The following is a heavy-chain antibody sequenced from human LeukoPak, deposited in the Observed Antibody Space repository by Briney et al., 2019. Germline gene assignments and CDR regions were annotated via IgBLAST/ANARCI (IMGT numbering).Heavy chain of an antibody. CDR3: ARDSGSYYDY. V-gene: IGHV3-30*14. Sequence: PWGSLRLSCVASGFTFTTYVMHWVRQAPGKGLEWVAVISYDGSNKYYADSVKGRSTISRDNSKNTLYLQMSSQRAEDTAVYYCARDSGSYYDYWGQGTLVTVSS. CDR1: GFTFTTYV. CDR2: ISYDGSNK. J-gene: IGHJ4*02. D-gene: IGHD1-26*01.